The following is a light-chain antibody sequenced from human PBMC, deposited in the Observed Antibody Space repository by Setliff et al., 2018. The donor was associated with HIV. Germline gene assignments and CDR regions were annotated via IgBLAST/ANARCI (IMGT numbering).Light chain of an antibody. CDR1: SSDIGRYNL. V-gene: IGLV2-23*01. CDR2: QAS. Sequence: LTQPASVSGSPGQSITISCTGTSSDIGRYNLVSWYQQYPGKAPKLMIYQASKRPSGVSNRFSGSKSGNTASLTISGLQAEDEADYYCCSNTGSNTYVFGTGTKV. CDR3: CSNTGSNTYV. J-gene: IGLJ1*01.